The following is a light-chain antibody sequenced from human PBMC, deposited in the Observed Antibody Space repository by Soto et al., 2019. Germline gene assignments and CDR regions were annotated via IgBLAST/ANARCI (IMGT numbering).Light chain of an antibody. CDR3: QHDGTSAL. CDR2: DTS. V-gene: IGKV3-20*01. J-gene: IGKJ3*01. Sequence: EIAVTQYTGTLSLSPGERATLSCRASQSVSSSYLAWYQQKPGQAPRLLIYDTSDRDTGIPDRFSASGSGTDFTLTISRLEPEDFAVYYCQHDGTSALFGPGNKVDIK. CDR1: QSVSSSY.